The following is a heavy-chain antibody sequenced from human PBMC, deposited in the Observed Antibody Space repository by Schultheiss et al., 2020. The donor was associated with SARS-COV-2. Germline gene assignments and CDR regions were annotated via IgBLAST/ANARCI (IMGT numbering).Heavy chain of an antibody. CDR1: GYTFTSYD. J-gene: IGHJ4*02. V-gene: IGHV1-8*01. Sequence: ASVKVSCKASGYTFTSYDINWVRQATGQGLEWMGWMNPNSGNTGYAQKFQGRVTITADKSTSTAYMELSSLRSEDTAVYYCARTMDIGLDYFDYWGQGTLVTVSS. D-gene: IGHD2-2*03. CDR2: MNPNSGNT. CDR3: ARTMDIGLDYFDY.